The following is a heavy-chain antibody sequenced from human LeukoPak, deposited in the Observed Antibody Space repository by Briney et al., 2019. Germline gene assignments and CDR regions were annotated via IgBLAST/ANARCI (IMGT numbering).Heavy chain of an antibody. CDR3: ATVSYYYDSSGYQGYFQH. Sequence: ASVKVSCKVSGYTLTELSIHWVRQAPGKGLEWMGGFDPEDGETIYAQRFQVRVTMTEDTSTDTAYMELSSLRSEDAAVYYCATVSYYYDSSGYQGYFQHWGQGTLVTVSS. V-gene: IGHV1-24*01. J-gene: IGHJ1*01. CDR2: FDPEDGET. D-gene: IGHD3-22*01. CDR1: GYTLTELS.